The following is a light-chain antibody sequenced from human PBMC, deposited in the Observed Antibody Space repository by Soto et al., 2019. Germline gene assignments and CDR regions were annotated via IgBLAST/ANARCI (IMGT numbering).Light chain of an antibody. V-gene: IGKV3-20*01. Sequence: EIVLTQSPGTLSLSPGERATLSCRASQSVSSSYLAWYRQKPGQAPRLLIYAASSRATGTPDRFSGSGSGIDFTLTIRRLEPEDFALYYCQQYGSSFTFGPGTRVDIK. CDR1: QSVSSSY. CDR2: AAS. CDR3: QQYGSSFT. J-gene: IGKJ3*01.